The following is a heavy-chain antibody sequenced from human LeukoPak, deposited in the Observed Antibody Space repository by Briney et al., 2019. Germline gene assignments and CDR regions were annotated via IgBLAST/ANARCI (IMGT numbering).Heavy chain of an antibody. CDR2: ISYDGSNK. J-gene: IGHJ3*02. CDR3: ARDARKYQLLNAFDI. Sequence: PGRSLRLSCAASGFTFSSYDMHWVRQAPGKGLEWVAVISYDGSNKYYADSVKGRFTISRDNSKNTLYLQMNSLRAEDTAVYYCARDARKYQLLNAFDIWGQGTMVTVSS. D-gene: IGHD2-2*01. CDR1: GFTFSSYD. V-gene: IGHV3-30-3*01.